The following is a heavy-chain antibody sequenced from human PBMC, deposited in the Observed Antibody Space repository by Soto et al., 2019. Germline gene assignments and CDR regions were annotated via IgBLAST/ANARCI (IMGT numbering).Heavy chain of an antibody. D-gene: IGHD3-22*01. CDR1: GFTFSSYS. CDR2: ISSSSSTI. J-gene: IGHJ4*02. V-gene: IGHV3-48*02. CDR3: ARDVRDYYDSSGYYQDY. Sequence: PGGSLRLSCAASGFTFSSYSMNWVRQAPGKGLEWVSYISSSSSTIYYADSVKGRFTISRDNAKNSLYLQMNSLRDEDKTVYYCARDVRDYYDSSGYYQDYWGQGTLVTVSS.